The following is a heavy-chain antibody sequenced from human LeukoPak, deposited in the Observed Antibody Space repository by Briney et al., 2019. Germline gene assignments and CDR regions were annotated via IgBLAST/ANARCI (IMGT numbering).Heavy chain of an antibody. J-gene: IGHJ6*03. Sequence: ASVKVSCKASGYTFTSYAMHWVRQAPGQRLEWMGWINAGNGNTKYSQEFQGRVTITRDTSASTAYMEMSSLRSEDMAVYYCARDERGYYSDLGSSSPRNYYYYYMDVWGKGITVTISS. D-gene: IGHD3-10*01. CDR3: ARDERGYYSDLGSSSPRNYYYYYMDV. CDR2: INAGNGNT. V-gene: IGHV1-3*03. CDR1: GYTFTSYA.